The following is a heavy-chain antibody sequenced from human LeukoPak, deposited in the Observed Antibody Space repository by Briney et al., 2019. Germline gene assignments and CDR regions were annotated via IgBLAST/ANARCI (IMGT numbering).Heavy chain of an antibody. Sequence: SETLSLTCTVSGVSISSYYWSWIRQPPGKGLEWIGYIFYSGNTIYNPSLRSRVTISADTSKNHLSLRLRSVTAADTAVYYCARLAAISGSDYPDDWGQGTLVTVSS. CDR1: GVSISSYY. J-gene: IGHJ4*02. CDR2: IFYSGNT. V-gene: IGHV4-59*08. CDR3: ARLAAISGSDYPDD. D-gene: IGHD1-26*01.